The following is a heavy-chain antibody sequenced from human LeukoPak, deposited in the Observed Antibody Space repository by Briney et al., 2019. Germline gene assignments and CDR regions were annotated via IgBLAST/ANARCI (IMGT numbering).Heavy chain of an antibody. CDR3: AGASSKWELSF. J-gene: IGHJ4*02. CDR1: GGTFSRYA. CDR2: YIPMFGTA. D-gene: IGHD1-26*01. Sequence: SVKVSCKASGGTFSRYAISWVRQAPGQGLEWMGSYIPMFGTAEYAQNFQNTVTITADESTSTFSMEVSSLRPEDTAVYFCAGASSKWELSFWGKGTLATVSS. V-gene: IGHV1-69*13.